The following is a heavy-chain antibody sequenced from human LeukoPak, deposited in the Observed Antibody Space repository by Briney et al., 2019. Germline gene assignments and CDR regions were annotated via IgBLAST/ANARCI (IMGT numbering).Heavy chain of an antibody. Sequence: GGSLRLSCAVSGFTFSDYDMHWVRQAPGKGLEWAAFIRYDGGNKFYRDSVKGRFTISRDNPRNTLYLQMNSLRVEDTAVYYCTKLASASADYWGQGTLVTVSS. CDR3: TKLASASADY. CDR1: GFTFSDYD. J-gene: IGHJ4*02. D-gene: IGHD3-3*01. CDR2: IRYDGGNK. V-gene: IGHV3-30*02.